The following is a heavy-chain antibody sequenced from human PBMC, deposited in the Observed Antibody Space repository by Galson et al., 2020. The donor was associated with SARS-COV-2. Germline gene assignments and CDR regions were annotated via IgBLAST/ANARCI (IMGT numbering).Heavy chain of an antibody. Sequence: GESLKISCAASGFTFSSYAMSWVRQAPGKGLEWVSAISGSGGSTYYADSVKGRFTISRDNSKNTLYLQMNSLRAEDTAVYYCAKDVDDYGDNSWGQGTLVTVSS. CDR3: AKDVDDYGDNS. CDR2: ISGSGGST. D-gene: IGHD4-17*01. J-gene: IGHJ4*02. CDR1: GFTFSSYA. V-gene: IGHV3-23*01.